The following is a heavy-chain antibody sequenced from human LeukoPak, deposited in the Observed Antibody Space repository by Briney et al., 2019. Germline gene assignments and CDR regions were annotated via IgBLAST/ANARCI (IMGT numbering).Heavy chain of an antibody. CDR1: GGSISSHY. CDR2: INHSGST. D-gene: IGHD3-10*01. V-gene: IGHV4-34*01. J-gene: IGHJ6*03. Sequence: PSETLSLTCTVSGGSISSHYWSWIRQPPGKGLEWIGEINHSGSTNYNSSLKSRVTISVDTSKNQFSLKLSSVTAADTAVYYCARGYYGSGSHCCHMDVWGKGTTITVS. CDR3: ARGYYGSGSHCCHMDV.